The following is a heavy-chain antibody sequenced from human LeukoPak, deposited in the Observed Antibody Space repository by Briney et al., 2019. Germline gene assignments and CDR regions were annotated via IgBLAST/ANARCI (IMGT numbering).Heavy chain of an antibody. CDR1: GFSFSTYA. D-gene: IGHD5-24*01. CDR3: VKDRKPDGLYNFDY. V-gene: IGHV3-23*01. Sequence: GGSLRLSCVASGFSFSTYAMNWVRQAPGQGLEWVSVIVGSGGGINYAGSVMGRFTISRDNSKNTVYLQMNSLRAEDTVVYYCVKDRKPDGLYNFDYWGQGTLVTVSS. CDR2: IVGSGGGI. J-gene: IGHJ4*02.